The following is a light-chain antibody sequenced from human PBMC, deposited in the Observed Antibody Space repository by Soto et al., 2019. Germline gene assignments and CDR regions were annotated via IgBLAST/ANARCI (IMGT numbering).Light chain of an antibody. CDR1: SSNIGAGYD. CDR3: QSYDSSRRVV. Sequence: QSVLTQPPSVSGAPGQRVTLSCTGSSSNIGAGYDVHWYQQLPGTAPKLLIYGNSNRPSGVPDRFSGSKSGTSASLAITGLQAEDEADYYCQSYDSSRRVVFGGGTKLTVL. J-gene: IGLJ2*01. V-gene: IGLV1-40*01. CDR2: GNS.